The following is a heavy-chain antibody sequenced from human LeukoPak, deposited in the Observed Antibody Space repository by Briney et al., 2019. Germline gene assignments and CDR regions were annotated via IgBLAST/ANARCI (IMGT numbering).Heavy chain of an antibody. V-gene: IGHV1-24*01. CDR2: FDPEDGET. Sequence: ASVKVSCKVSGYTLTELSMHWVRQAPGKGLEWMGGFDPEDGETIYAQKFQGRVTMTRDTSISTAYMELSRLRSDDTAVYYCARNLGYCSGGSCLPSDYWGQGTLVTVSS. J-gene: IGHJ4*02. D-gene: IGHD2-15*01. CDR3: ARNLGYCSGGSCLPSDY. CDR1: GYTLTELS.